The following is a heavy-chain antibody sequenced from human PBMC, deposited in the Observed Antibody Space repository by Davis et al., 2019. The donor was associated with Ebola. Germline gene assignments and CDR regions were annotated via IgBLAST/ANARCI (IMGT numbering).Heavy chain of an antibody. V-gene: IGHV3-23*01. CDR1: GFTFSSYA. D-gene: IGHD2-15*01. CDR3: VTGRLGYDERTLDF. CDR2: FGTGGDT. J-gene: IGHJ4*02. Sequence: PGGSLRLSCAASGFTFSSYAMSWVRQAPGKGLEWVSTFGTGGDTYYADSVKGRFTISRDNSKNTLYRQMNSLRAEDTAVYYCVTGRLGYDERTLDFWGQGTLVTVSS.